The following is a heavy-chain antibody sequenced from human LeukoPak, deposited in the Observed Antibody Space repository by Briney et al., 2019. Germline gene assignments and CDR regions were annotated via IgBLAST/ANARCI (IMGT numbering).Heavy chain of an antibody. Sequence: SETLSLTCTVSGYSISSGYYWSWIRQPPGKGLEWIGEINHSGSTNYNPSLKSRVTISVDTSKNQFSLKLSSVTAANTAVYYCARRRRSGSYFYRGDYFDYWGQGTLVTVSS. J-gene: IGHJ4*02. CDR3: ARRRRSGSYFYRGDYFDY. V-gene: IGHV4-38-2*02. CDR1: GYSISSGYY. D-gene: IGHD1-26*01. CDR2: INHSGST.